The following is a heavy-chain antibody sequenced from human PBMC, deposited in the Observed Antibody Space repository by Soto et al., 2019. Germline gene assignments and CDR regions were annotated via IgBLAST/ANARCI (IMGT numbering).Heavy chain of an antibody. Sequence: QVQLVESGGGVVQPGRSLRLSCAASGFTFSSYGMHWVRQAPGKGLEWVAVISYDGSNKYYADSVKGRFTISRDNSKNTLYLQMNSLRAEDTAVYYCAKDTNRTWNPGSAFGSWGQGTLVTVSS. V-gene: IGHV3-30*18. CDR2: ISYDGSNK. CDR1: GFTFSSYG. CDR3: AKDTNRTWNPGSAFGS. D-gene: IGHD1-1*01. J-gene: IGHJ4*02.